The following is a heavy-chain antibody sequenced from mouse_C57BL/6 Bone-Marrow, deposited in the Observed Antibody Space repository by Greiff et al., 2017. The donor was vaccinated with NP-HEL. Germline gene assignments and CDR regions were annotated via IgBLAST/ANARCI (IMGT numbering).Heavy chain of an antibody. Sequence: VQLVESGAELVKPGASVKLSCKASGYTFTSYWMHWVKQRPGQGLEWIGMIHPNSGSTNYNEKFKSKATLTVDKSSSTAYMQLSSLTSEDSAVYYCARGHYYGGAYWDQGTLVTVSA. D-gene: IGHD1-2*01. J-gene: IGHJ3*01. CDR1: GYTFTSYW. CDR3: ARGHYYGGAY. CDR2: IHPNSGST. V-gene: IGHV1-64*01.